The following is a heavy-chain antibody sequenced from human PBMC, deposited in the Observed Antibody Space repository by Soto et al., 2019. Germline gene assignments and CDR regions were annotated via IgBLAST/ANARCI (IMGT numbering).Heavy chain of an antibody. J-gene: IGHJ1*01. D-gene: IGHD2-21*02. CDR2: ISYDEINK. V-gene: IGHV3-30*05. Sequence: VQLVESGGGVVQTGGSLRLSCAASGFTFSTYGMHWVRQAPGKGLEWVAVISYDEINKYYADSVKGRFTISRDNSKNTLYLQMNSLGPEDTALYYCAKGVVVTATYFHHWGQGTLVTVSS. CDR1: GFTFSTYG. CDR3: AKGVVVTATYFHH.